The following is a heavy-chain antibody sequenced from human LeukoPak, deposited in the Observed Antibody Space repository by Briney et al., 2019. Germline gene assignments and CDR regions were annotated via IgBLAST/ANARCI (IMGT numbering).Heavy chain of an antibody. D-gene: IGHD2/OR15-2a*01. CDR2: ISGSGGST. Sequence: GGSLRLSCAASGFTFSSFAMSWVRQAPGKGLEWVSAISGSGGSTYYADSVKGRFTISRDNPKNTLYLQMNSLRAEDTAVYYCAKDRLRALSLFDYWGQGTLVTVSS. V-gene: IGHV3-23*01. CDR3: AKDRLRALSLFDY. J-gene: IGHJ4*02. CDR1: GFTFSSFA.